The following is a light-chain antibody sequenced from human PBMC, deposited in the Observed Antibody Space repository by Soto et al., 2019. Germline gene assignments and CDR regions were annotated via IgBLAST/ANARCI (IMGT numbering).Light chain of an antibody. Sequence: ESVLTQSPGTLSLSLGERATLSCRASQSVSSSYLGWYQQKRGQAPRLLIYGASSRATGIPDRFSGSGSGTDFTLTISRLEPEDFAVYYCQQYGSSPSITFGQGTRLEIK. V-gene: IGKV3-20*01. J-gene: IGKJ5*01. CDR3: QQYGSSPSIT. CDR1: QSVSSSY. CDR2: GAS.